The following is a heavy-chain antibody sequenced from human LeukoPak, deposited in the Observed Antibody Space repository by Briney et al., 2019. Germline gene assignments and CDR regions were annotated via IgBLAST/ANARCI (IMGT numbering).Heavy chain of an antibody. D-gene: IGHD2/OR15-2a*01. V-gene: IGHV3-74*01. Sequence: GGSLRLSCAASGNYWMHWVRQAPGKGLVWVSHINSDGSWTSYADSVKGRFTISKDNAKNTVYLQMNSLRAADTAVYYCVSFYETYWGRGTLVTVSS. CDR2: INSDGSWT. CDR1: GNYW. CDR3: VSFYETY. J-gene: IGHJ4*02.